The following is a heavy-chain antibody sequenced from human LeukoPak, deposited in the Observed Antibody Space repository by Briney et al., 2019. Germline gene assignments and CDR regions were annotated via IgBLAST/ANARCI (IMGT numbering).Heavy chain of an antibody. Sequence: GGSLRHSCAASGFTFSSYAMHWVRQAPGKGLEWVAVISYDGSNKYYADSVKGRFTISRDNAKNSLYLQMNSLRAEDTAVYYCVVWIQLGDYWGQGTLVTVSS. J-gene: IGHJ4*02. V-gene: IGHV3-30*04. D-gene: IGHD5-18*01. CDR3: VVWIQLGDY. CDR1: GFTFSSYA. CDR2: ISYDGSNK.